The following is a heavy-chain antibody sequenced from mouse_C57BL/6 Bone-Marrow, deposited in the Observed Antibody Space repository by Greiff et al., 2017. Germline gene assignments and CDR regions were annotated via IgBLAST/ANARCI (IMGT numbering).Heavy chain of an antibody. Sequence: QVQLQQPGAELVKPGASVKMSCKASGYTFTSYWITWVKQRPGQGLEWIGDIYPGSGSTNYNEKFKSKATLTVDTSSSTAYMQLSSLTSEASAVDYCAGYGSCFGGYAMDYWGQGTSVTVSS. CDR1: GYTFTSYW. J-gene: IGHJ4*01. CDR2: IYPGSGST. V-gene: IGHV1-55*01. D-gene: IGHD1-1*01. CDR3: AGYGSCFGGYAMDY.